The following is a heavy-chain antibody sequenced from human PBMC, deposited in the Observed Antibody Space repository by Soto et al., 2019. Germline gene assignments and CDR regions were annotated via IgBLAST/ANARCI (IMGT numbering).Heavy chain of an antibody. CDR3: ARELFGGYSSGWYDD. CDR1: GFTFSSYI. D-gene: IGHD6-19*01. Sequence: GSLILSCAASGFTFSSYIMNWVRQAPGKGLEWLSSISSRSSYIYNADSVKGRFTISRDNAKNSLYMQMNSLRAEDTDVYYCARELFGGYSSGWYDDWGQGTLVTVSS. V-gene: IGHV3-21*01. CDR2: ISSRSSYI. J-gene: IGHJ4*02.